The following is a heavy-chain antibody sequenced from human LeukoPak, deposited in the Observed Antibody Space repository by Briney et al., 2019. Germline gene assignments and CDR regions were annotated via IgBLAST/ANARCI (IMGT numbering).Heavy chain of an antibody. J-gene: IGHJ4*02. V-gene: IGHV4-39*07. CDR2: IYYSGST. CDR3: ARGGRITMIVVVPPDY. Sequence: SGTLSLTCTVSGGSISSSSYYWGWIRQPPGRGLEWIGSIYYSGSTYYNPSLKSRVTISVDTSKNQFSLKLSSVTGADTAVYYCARGGRITMIVVVPPDYWGQGTLVTVSS. CDR1: GGSISSSSYY. D-gene: IGHD3-22*01.